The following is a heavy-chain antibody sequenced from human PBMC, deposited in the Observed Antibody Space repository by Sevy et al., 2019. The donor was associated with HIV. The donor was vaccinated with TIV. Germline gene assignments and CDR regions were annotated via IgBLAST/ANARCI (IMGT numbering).Heavy chain of an antibody. CDR1: GFTFSSYA. J-gene: IGHJ3*02. CDR3: AKGARCSGGRCHSRGAFDI. Sequence: ETLSLTCAASGFTFSSYAMSWVRQAPGKGLEWVSAISGSGGSTYYADSVKGRFTISRDNSKDTLYLQMNSLRAEDTAVYYCAKGARCSGGRCHSRGAFDIWGQGTMVTVSS. V-gene: IGHV3-23*01. CDR2: ISGSGGST. D-gene: IGHD2-15*01.